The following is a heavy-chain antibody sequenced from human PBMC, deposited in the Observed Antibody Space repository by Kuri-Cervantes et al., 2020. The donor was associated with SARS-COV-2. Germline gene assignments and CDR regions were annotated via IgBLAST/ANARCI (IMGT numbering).Heavy chain of an antibody. Sequence: GESLKISCAASGFTFSSYEMNWVRQAPGKGLEWVSYISSSGSTIYYADSVKGRFTISRDNSKNTLYLQMSSLRAEDTAEYYCVKRNSGYLGTYYYYYGMEVWGQGTTVTVSS. V-gene: IGHV3-48*03. J-gene: IGHJ6*02. CDR2: ISSSGSTI. CDR3: VKRNSGYLGTYYYYYGMEV. D-gene: IGHD5-12*01. CDR1: GFTFSSYE.